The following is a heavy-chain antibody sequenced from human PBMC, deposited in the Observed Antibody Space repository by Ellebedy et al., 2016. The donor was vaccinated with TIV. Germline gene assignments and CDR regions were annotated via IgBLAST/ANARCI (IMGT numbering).Heavy chain of an antibody. V-gene: IGHV3-23*01. CDR3: AKGTVTRISSCFDY. CDR2: ISGSGDST. J-gene: IGHJ4*02. CDR1: GGSFSGYY. Sequence: ETLSLTCAVYGGSFSGYYWTWVRQAPGKGLDWVSTISGSGDSTYYADSVKGRFTISRDNSKNTLYLQMNSLRAEDTAVYYCAKGTVTRISSCFDYWGQGTLVTVSP. D-gene: IGHD4-17*01.